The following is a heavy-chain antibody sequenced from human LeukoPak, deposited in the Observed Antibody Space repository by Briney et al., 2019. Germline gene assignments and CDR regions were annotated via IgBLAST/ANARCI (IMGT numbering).Heavy chain of an antibody. V-gene: IGHV3-21*01. CDR1: GFTFSSYS. D-gene: IGHD6-6*01. J-gene: IGHJ4*02. Sequence: GGSLRLSCAASGFTFSSYSMNWVRQAPGKGLEWVSSISSSSSYIYYADSVKGRFTISRDNAKNSLYPQMNSLRAEDTAVYYCAREDGSSPHFDYWGQGTLVTVSS. CDR3: AREDGSSPHFDY. CDR2: ISSSSSYI.